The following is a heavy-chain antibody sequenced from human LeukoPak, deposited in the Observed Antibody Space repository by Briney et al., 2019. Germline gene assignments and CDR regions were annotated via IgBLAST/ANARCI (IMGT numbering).Heavy chain of an antibody. CDR3: ARSRFCTYYFDY. CDR1: GGSFSGYY. V-gene: IGHV4-34*01. CDR2: INHSGST. J-gene: IGHJ4*02. D-gene: IGHD3-10*01. Sequence: SETLSLTCAVYGGSFSGYYWSWIRQPPGKGLEWIGEINHSGSTNYNPSLKSRVTISVDTSKNQFSLKLSSVTAADTAVYYCARSRFCTYYFDYWGQGTLVTVSS.